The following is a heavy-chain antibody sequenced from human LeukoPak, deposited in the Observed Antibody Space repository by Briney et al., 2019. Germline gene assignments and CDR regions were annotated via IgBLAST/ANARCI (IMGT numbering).Heavy chain of an antibody. CDR3: ASGKRLADGFDI. CDR2: INGSGGST. V-gene: IGHV3-23*01. D-gene: IGHD6-25*01. Sequence: GGSLRLSCAASGFTFSSYAMSWVRQAPAKGLEWVSDINGSGGSTYYADSVKGRFTISRDNSKNTLYLQMNSLRAEDTAVYYCASGKRLADGFDIWGQGTMVTVSS. J-gene: IGHJ3*02. CDR1: GFTFSSYA.